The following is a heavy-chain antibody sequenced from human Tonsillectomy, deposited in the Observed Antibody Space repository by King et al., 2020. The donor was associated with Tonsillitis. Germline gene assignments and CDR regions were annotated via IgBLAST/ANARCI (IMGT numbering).Heavy chain of an antibody. Sequence: QLVQSGAEVKKPGASGKVSCKASGYTFTGYHMHWVRQARGQGLELMGWISPNSGGTNYAQMFQGRVTMTRDTSITTAYMELSGLRSDDTAVYYCAKIGTAYGAFDIWGQGTMVTVSS. CDR2: ISPNSGGT. D-gene: IGHD3-10*01. J-gene: IGHJ3*02. CDR1: GYTFTGYH. CDR3: AKIGTAYGAFDI. V-gene: IGHV1-2*02.